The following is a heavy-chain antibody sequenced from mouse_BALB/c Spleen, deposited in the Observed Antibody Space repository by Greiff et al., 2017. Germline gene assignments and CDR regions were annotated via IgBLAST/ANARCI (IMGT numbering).Heavy chain of an antibody. V-gene: IGHV14-3*02. J-gene: IGHJ2*01. CDR1: GFNIKDTY. CDR2: IDPANGNT. Sequence: EVKLVESGTELVKPGASVKLSCTASGFNIKDTYMHWVKQRPEQGLEWIGRIDPANGNTKYDPKFQGKATITADTSSNTAYLQLSSLTSEDTAVYYCARDDYYGSSYNFDYWGQGTTLTVSS. CDR3: ARDDYYGSSYNFDY. D-gene: IGHD1-1*01.